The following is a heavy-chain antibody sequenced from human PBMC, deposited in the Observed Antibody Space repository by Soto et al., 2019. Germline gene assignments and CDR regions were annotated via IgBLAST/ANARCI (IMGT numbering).Heavy chain of an antibody. CDR3: ASQHYYDSSGYYDY. J-gene: IGHJ4*02. CDR2: TYYRSKWYN. CDR1: GDSVSTNSAT. Sequence: SQTLSLTCDISGDSVSTNSATWNWIRQSPSRGLEWLGRTYYRSKWYNDYAVSVKSRITISPDTSNNQLSLQLNSVTPDDTAVYYCASQHYYDSSGYYDYWGQGTLVTVSS. D-gene: IGHD3-22*01. V-gene: IGHV6-1*01.